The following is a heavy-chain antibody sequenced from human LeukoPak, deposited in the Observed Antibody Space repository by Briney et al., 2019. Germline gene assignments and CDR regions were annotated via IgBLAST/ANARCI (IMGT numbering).Heavy chain of an antibody. CDR2: IYPGDSDT. CDR3: ARRSSIATRLFDY. D-gene: IGHD6-6*01. J-gene: IGHJ4*02. Sequence: GESLKISCKGCGYSFTSYCIGWMRQMPGKGLEWMGIIYPGDSDTIYSPSFQGQVTISADKSISTAYLQWSSLKASDTAIYYCARRSSIATRLFDYWGQGTLVTVSS. V-gene: IGHV5-51*01. CDR1: GYSFTSYC.